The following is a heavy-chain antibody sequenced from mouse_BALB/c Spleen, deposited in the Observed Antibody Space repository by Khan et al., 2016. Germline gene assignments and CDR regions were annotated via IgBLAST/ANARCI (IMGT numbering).Heavy chain of an antibody. CDR2: ISFSGNS. V-gene: IGHV3-2*02. J-gene: IGHJ3*01. CDR3: AYDDYYAWFTS. Sequence: EVQLQESGPGLVKPSQSLSLTCTVTGYSITSDFAWNWIRQFPGNKLEWLGYISFSGNSHYNPSLKSRISITRDTSKNQFFLQLNSVTTEDTATYYCAYDDYYAWFTSWGQGTLVTVSA. CDR1: GYSITSDFA. D-gene: IGHD2-3*01.